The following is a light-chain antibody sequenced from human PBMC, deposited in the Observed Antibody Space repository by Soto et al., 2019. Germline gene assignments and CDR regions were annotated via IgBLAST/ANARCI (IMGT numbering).Light chain of an antibody. J-gene: IGLJ2*01. CDR1: SSNIGAVFD. CDR2: ETT. Sequence: QSVLTQPPSVSGAPGQRVTISCTGSSSNIGAVFDVHWYQQVPGTAPKLLIYETTKRPSGVPERFSGSKSGTSASLAITGLQAEDEDDYYCQSYDSGLSGWLFGGGTKLTVL. CDR3: QSYDSGLSGWL. V-gene: IGLV1-40*01.